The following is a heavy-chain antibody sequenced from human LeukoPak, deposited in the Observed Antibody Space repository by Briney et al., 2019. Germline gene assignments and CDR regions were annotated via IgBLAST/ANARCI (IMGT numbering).Heavy chain of an antibody. CDR3: ARDGYIRAFDY. D-gene: IGHD5-24*01. CDR2: VYHSGSA. CDR1: GYSTSSDYY. Sequence: SETLSLTCTVSGYSTSSDYYWGWIRQPPGKGLEWIGSVYHSGSAHYNPSLKSRVTISLDTSKNHFSLKLTSVTAADTAVYYCARDGYIRAFDYWGQGTLVTVSS. V-gene: IGHV4-38-2*02. J-gene: IGHJ4*02.